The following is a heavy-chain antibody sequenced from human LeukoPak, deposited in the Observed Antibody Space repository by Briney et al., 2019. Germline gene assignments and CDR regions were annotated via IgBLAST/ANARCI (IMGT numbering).Heavy chain of an antibody. D-gene: IGHD6-19*01. Sequence: GGSLRLSCAASGFTVSSNYMSWVRQAPGKGLEWVSVIYSGGSTYYADSVKGRFTISRDNSKNTLYLQMNSLRAEDTAVYYCARGHSSGWYQDYFDYWGQGTLVTVSS. J-gene: IGHJ4*02. CDR3: ARGHSSGWYQDYFDY. V-gene: IGHV3-66*01. CDR2: IYSGGST. CDR1: GFTVSSNY.